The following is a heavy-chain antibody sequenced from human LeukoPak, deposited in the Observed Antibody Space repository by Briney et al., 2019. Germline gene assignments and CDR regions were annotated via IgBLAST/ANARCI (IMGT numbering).Heavy chain of an antibody. D-gene: IGHD2-2*01. J-gene: IGHJ6*03. CDR1: GFTFSSYG. Sequence: GGSLRLSCAAAGFTFSSYGMHWVRQTPGKGLEWVAVIWYDGSNKYYTDSVKGRFTISRDNSKNTLYLQMNSLRAEDTGIYYCAKDPEVETYYYYMDVWGKGTTVTVSS. CDR2: IWYDGSNK. V-gene: IGHV3-33*06. CDR3: AKDPEVETYYYYMDV.